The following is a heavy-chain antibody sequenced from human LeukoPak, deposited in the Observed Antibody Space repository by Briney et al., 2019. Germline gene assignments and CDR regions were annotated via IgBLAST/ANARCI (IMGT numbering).Heavy chain of an antibody. Sequence: KTGGSLRLSCAASGFTFSSYSMNWVRQAPGKGLEWVSSISSSSSYIYYADSVKGRFTISRDNAKNSLYLQMNSLRAEDTAVYYCAGRYYGSGSFDYWGQGTLVTVSS. CDR3: AGRYYGSGSFDY. V-gene: IGHV3-21*03. CDR1: GFTFSSYS. J-gene: IGHJ4*02. CDR2: ISSSSSYI. D-gene: IGHD3-10*01.